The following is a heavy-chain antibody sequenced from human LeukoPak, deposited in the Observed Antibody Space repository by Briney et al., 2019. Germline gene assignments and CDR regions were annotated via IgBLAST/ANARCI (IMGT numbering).Heavy chain of an antibody. V-gene: IGHV3-30-3*01. CDR1: GFTFSSYA. D-gene: IGHD6-13*01. J-gene: IGHJ4*02. CDR2: ISYDGSNK. Sequence: PGGSLRLSCAASGFTFSSYAMHWVRQAPGKGLEWVAVISYDGSNKYYADSVKGRFTISRDNSKNTLYLQMNSLRAEDTAVYYCARDQGYSSSWMRYWGQGTLVTVSS. CDR3: ARDQGYSSSWMRY.